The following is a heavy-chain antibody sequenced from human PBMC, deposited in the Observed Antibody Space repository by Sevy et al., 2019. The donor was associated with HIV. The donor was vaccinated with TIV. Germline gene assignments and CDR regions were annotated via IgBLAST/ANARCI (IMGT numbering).Heavy chain of an antibody. V-gene: IGHV3-30-3*01. D-gene: IGHD4-17*01. Sequence: GGSLRLSCAASGFTFSGYAMHWVRQTPGEGLEWVAVISDDGSNKYYADSVKGRFTISRDYSKNTLFLQMISLKAEDTAVYYCARAGDYGDYHFDYWGQGTLVTVSS. CDR1: GFTFSGYA. CDR3: ARAGDYGDYHFDY. J-gene: IGHJ4*02. CDR2: ISDDGSNK.